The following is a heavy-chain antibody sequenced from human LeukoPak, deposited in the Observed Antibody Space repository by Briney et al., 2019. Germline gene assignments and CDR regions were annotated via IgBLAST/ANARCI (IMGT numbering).Heavy chain of an antibody. D-gene: IGHD3-22*01. CDR1: GGSISSGGYY. CDR2: IYYSGNA. J-gene: IGHJ4*02. CDR3: ARAGYDSSGYSTYYFDY. Sequence: SETLSLTCTVSGGSISSGGYYWSWIRQHPGKGLEWIGYIYYSGNAYYNPSLKSRVTISVDTSKNQFSLKLSSVTAADTAVYYCARAGYDSSGYSTYYFDYWVQGTLVTVSS. V-gene: IGHV4-31*03.